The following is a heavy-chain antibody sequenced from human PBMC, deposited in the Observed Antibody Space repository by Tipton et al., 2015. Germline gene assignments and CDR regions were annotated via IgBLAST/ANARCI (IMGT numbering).Heavy chain of an antibody. J-gene: IGHJ4*02. D-gene: IGHD5-18*01. V-gene: IGHV3-23*01. CDR2: ISGSGENT. Sequence: SLRLSCAASGFSFSSYAMSWVRQAPGKGLEWVSSISGSGENTYYADSVKGRFAISRDNSKNTVYMQMNSLRAEDTAVYYCARDRGRGYTYGYYYWGQGPLVAVSS. CDR3: ARDRGRGYTYGYYY. CDR1: GFSFSSYA.